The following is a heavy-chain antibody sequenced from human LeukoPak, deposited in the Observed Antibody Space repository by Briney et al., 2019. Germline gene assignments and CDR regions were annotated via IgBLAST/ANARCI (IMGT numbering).Heavy chain of an antibody. Sequence: GASLQISSKGSGYSFTSYWIGWVRQLPGKGLEWMGIIYPGDSDTRYSPSFQGQVTISADKSISTAYLQWSSLKASDTAMYCCARQAGAIAAAFDYWGQGTLVTVSS. J-gene: IGHJ4*02. CDR3: ARQAGAIAAAFDY. V-gene: IGHV5-51*01. CDR2: IYPGDSDT. D-gene: IGHD6-13*01. CDR1: GYSFTSYW.